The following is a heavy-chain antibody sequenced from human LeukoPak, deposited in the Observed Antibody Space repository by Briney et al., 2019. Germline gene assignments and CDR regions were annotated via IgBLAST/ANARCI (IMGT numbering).Heavy chain of an antibody. CDR3: ARDGYCSGGSCYDDY. D-gene: IGHD2-15*01. V-gene: IGHV1-69*05. CDR1: GGTFSSYA. CDR2: IIPIFGTA. Sequence: AASVKVSCKASGGTFSSYAISWVRQAPGQGLEWMGGIIPIFGTANYAQKFQGRVTITTDESTSTAYMELSSLRSEDTAVCYCARDGYCSGGSCYDDYWGQGTLVTVSS. J-gene: IGHJ4*02.